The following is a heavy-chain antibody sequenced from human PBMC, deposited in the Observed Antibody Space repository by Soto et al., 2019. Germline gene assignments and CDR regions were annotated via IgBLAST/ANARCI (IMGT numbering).Heavy chain of an antibody. CDR2: ISYDRSNK. V-gene: IGHV3-30-3*01. Sequence: QVQLVESGGGVVQPGRSLRLSCAASGFTFSSYAMHWVRQAPGKGLEWVAVISYDRSNKYYADSVKCRFTISRDNSKNTLYLQMNSLIAEDTAVYYCARYCSSTSCSDGYWGQGTLVTVSS. CDR1: GFTFSSYA. CDR3: ARYCSSTSCSDGY. J-gene: IGHJ4*02. D-gene: IGHD2-2*01.